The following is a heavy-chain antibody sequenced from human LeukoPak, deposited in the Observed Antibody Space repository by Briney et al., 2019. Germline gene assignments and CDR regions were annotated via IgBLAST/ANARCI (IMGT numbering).Heavy chain of an antibody. Sequence: PGGSLRLSCAASGFTVSNNYKSWVRQAPGKGLEWVSVIYSGNSKYYADSVKGRFTISRDNSKNTVYLQMNSLRVEDTAVYYCARDFECSGGSCYSAYWGQGTLVTVSS. J-gene: IGHJ4*02. CDR1: GFTVSNNY. CDR3: ARDFECSGGSCYSAY. D-gene: IGHD2-15*01. V-gene: IGHV3-53*01. CDR2: IYSGNSK.